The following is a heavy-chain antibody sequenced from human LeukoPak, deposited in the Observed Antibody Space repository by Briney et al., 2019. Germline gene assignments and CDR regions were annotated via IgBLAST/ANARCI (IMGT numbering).Heavy chain of an antibody. CDR3: ARELSGGYFDY. Sequence: ASVKVSCKASGYTFTSYYMHWVRQVPGQGLEWMGIINPSGGNTKYAQKFQGRVTMTRDTSTSTVYMELSSLRSEDTAVYYCARELSGGYFDYWGQGTLVTVSS. J-gene: IGHJ4*02. CDR2: INPSGGNT. CDR1: GYTFTSYY. D-gene: IGHD2-15*01. V-gene: IGHV1-46*01.